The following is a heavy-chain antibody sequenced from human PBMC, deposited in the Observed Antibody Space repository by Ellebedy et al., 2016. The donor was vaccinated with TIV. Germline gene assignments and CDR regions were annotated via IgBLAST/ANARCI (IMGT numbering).Heavy chain of an antibody. J-gene: IGHJ2*01. D-gene: IGHD1-1*01. CDR3: ARAPSGTTDWYFDL. Sequence: GESLKISXAASGFTFSSYAMNWVRQAPGRGLEWVSSISSSGTYIYYADSVKGRFTISRDNAKNSLYLQMNSVRPEDTAVYYCARAPSGTTDWYFDLWGRGTLVTVSS. V-gene: IGHV3-21*01. CDR1: GFTFSSYA. CDR2: ISSSGTYI.